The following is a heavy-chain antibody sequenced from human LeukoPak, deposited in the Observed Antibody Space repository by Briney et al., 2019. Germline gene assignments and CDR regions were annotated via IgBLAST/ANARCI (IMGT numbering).Heavy chain of an antibody. D-gene: IGHD6-19*01. CDR1: GFSFSSYA. J-gene: IGHJ4*02. CDR2: IKSKTDGGTT. CDR3: TTDLGVAGLLDY. Sequence: GGSLRLSCAASGFSFSSYAMSWVRQAPGKGLEWVGRIKSKTDGGTTDYAAPVKGRFTISRDDSKNTLYLQMNSLKTEDTAVYYCTTDLGVAGLLDYWGQGTLVTVSS. V-gene: IGHV3-15*01.